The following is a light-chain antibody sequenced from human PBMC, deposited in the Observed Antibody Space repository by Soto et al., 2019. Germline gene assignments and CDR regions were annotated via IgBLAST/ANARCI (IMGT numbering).Light chain of an antibody. J-gene: IGKJ4*01. CDR2: GAF. CDR3: QQYNTAPMT. CDR1: QSISNNF. V-gene: IGKV3-20*01. Sequence: EIVLTQSPGTLSLSPGEGATLSCRASQSISNNFLPWYQHKPGQAPRLLMHGAFNRSSGIPDRFSGSASGTDFILTITRLEPEDLAVYYCQQYNTAPMTFGGGTKVEIK.